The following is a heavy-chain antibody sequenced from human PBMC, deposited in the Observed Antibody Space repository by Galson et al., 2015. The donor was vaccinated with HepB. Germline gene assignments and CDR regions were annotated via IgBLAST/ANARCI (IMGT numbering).Heavy chain of an antibody. CDR1: GGTFSSYA. Sequence: SVKVSCKASGGTFSSYAISWVRQAPGQGLEWMGGIIPIFGTANYAQKFQGRVTITADESTSTAYMELSSLRSDDTAIYYCTRDLGGSPGVFFDYWGQGTLVTVSS. CDR2: IIPIFGTA. J-gene: IGHJ4*02. D-gene: IGHD1-26*01. V-gene: IGHV1-69*13. CDR3: TRDLGGSPGVFFDY.